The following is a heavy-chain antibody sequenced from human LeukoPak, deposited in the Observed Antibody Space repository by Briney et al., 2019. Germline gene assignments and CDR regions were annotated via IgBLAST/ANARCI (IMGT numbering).Heavy chain of an antibody. Sequence: SETLSLTCTVSGGSISSSSYYWGWIRQPPGKGLEWIGYIYYSGSTNYNPSLKSRVTISVDTSKNQFSLKLSSVTAADTAVYYCASSYYYDSSGYLPFGYWGQGTLVTVSS. CDR3: ASSYYYDSSGYLPFGY. CDR1: GGSISSSSYY. CDR2: IYYSGST. V-gene: IGHV4-61*05. D-gene: IGHD3-22*01. J-gene: IGHJ4*02.